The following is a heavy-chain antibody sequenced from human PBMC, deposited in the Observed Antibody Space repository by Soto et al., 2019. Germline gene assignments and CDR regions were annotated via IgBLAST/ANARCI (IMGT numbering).Heavy chain of an antibody. CDR1: GGTFISYS. D-gene: IGHD5-12*01. CDR3: ARDFSGYCHPFDY. J-gene: IGHJ4*02. Sequence: SVQVSCKASGGTFISYSSSWVRQSPGQGLEWMGGIIPIFGPANYAQKFQGRVTITADESTSTAYMELSSLRSEDTAVYYCARDFSGYCHPFDYWGQGTLVTVSS. V-gene: IGHV1-69*13. CDR2: IIPIFGPA.